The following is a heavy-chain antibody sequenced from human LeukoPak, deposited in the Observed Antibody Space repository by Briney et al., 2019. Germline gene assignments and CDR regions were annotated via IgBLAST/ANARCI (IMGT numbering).Heavy chain of an antibody. CDR3: ATQWLLDAFDI. Sequence: GGSLRLSCAASGFTFSSYGMHWVRQAPGKGLEWVAVIWYDGSNKYYADSVKGRFTISRDNSKNTLYLQMNSLRAEDTAVYYCATQWLLDAFDIWGQGTMVTVSS. V-gene: IGHV3-30*02. D-gene: IGHD6-19*01. CDR2: IWYDGSNK. CDR1: GFTFSSYG. J-gene: IGHJ3*02.